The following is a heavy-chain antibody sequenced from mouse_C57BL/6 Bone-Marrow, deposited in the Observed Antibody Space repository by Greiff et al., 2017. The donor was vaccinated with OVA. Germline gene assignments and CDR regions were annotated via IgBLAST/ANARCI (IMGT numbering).Heavy chain of an antibody. CDR3: ARQYYSNYLDY. Sequence: EVMLVESGGDLVKPGGSLKLSCAASGFTFSSYGMSWVRQTPDKRLEWVATISSGGSYTYYPASVKGRFTISRDNAKNTLYLQMSSLKSEDTAMYYCARQYYSNYLDYWGQGTTLTVSS. CDR1: GFTFSSYG. J-gene: IGHJ2*01. D-gene: IGHD2-5*01. CDR2: ISSGGSYT. V-gene: IGHV5-6*01.